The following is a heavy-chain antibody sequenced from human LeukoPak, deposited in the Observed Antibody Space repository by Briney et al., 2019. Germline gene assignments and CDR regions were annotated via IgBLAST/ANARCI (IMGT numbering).Heavy chain of an antibody. CDR3: AREYSTGFDH. Sequence: PGGSLRLSCAACGFTFSRYWMHWARQGPGKGLVWVSRINSDGSSTSYADSVEGRFTISRDNAKNTLYLQMNSLRAEDTAVYYCAREYSTGFDHWGQGTLVTVSS. V-gene: IGHV3-74*01. J-gene: IGHJ5*02. CDR2: INSDGSST. CDR1: GFTFSRYW. D-gene: IGHD2-15*01.